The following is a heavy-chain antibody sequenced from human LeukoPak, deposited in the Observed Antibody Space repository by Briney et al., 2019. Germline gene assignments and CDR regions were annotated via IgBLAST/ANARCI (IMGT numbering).Heavy chain of an antibody. V-gene: IGHV4-59*01. CDR1: GGSISSYY. Sequence: SETLSLTCTVSGGSISSYYWSWIRQPPGKGLEWIGYIYYSGSTNYNPSLKRRVTISVDTSKNQFSLKLSSVTAADTAVYYCARDFGGAGGYWGQGTLVTVSS. J-gene: IGHJ4*02. D-gene: IGHD3-16*01. CDR3: ARDFGGAGGY. CDR2: IYYSGST.